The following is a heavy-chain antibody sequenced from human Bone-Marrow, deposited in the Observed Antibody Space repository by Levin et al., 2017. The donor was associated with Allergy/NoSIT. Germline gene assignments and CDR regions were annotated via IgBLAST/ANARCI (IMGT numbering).Heavy chain of an antibody. Sequence: PGGSLRLSCAASGFTFSSYAMHWVRQAPGKGLEWVAVISYDGSNKYYADSVKGRFTISRDNSKNTLYLQMNSLRAEDTAVYYCARRQSRRGEQWLVLLDYWGQGTLVTVSS. CDR1: GFTFSSYA. J-gene: IGHJ4*02. V-gene: IGHV3-30-3*01. CDR2: ISYDGSNK. CDR3: ARRQSRRGEQWLVLLDY. D-gene: IGHD6-19*01.